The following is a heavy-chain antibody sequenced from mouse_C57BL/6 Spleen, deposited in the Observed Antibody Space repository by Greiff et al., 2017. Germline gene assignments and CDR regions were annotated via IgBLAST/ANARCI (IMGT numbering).Heavy chain of an antibody. V-gene: IGHV7-3*01. CDR2: IRNKANGYTT. CDR1: GFTFTDYY. CDR3: ARFPYGSVFDY. Sequence: EVQGVESGGGLVQPGGSLSLSCAASGFTFTDYYMSWVRQPPGKALEWLGFIRNKANGYTTEYSASVKGRFTISRDNSQSILYLQMNALRAEDSATYYCARFPYGSVFDYWGQGTTLTVSS. D-gene: IGHD1-1*01. J-gene: IGHJ2*01.